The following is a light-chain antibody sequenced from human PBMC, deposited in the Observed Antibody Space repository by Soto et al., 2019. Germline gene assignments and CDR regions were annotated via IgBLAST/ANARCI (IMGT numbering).Light chain of an antibody. Sequence: DIVMTQSPLSLPVTPGEPSSISCSSSQSLLHSNGYNYLGWYLQKPGQSPQLLIYLGSNRASGVPDRFSGSGSGTDFTLKISRVEAEDVGVYYCMQALQTPITFGQGTRLEIK. V-gene: IGKV2-28*01. J-gene: IGKJ5*01. CDR3: MQALQTPIT. CDR2: LGS. CDR1: QSLLHSNGYNY.